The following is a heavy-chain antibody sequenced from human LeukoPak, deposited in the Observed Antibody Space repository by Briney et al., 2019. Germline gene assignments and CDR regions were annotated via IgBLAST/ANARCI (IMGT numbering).Heavy chain of an antibody. CDR1: GDSVYSDIAA. V-gene: IGHV6-1*01. CDR2: TYYRSKWYN. Sequence: SQTLSLTCAISGDSVYSDIAAWNWIRQSPSRGLEWLGRTYYRSKWYNDYAESVKTRITINSDTSKNQFSLHLKSVTPEDTAVYYCARDFDYWGQGTLVTVSS. CDR3: ARDFDY. J-gene: IGHJ4*02.